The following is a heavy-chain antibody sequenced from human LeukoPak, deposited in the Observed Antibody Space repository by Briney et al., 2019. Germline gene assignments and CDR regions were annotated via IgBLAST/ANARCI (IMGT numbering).Heavy chain of an antibody. CDR1: GSSISSGGYY. J-gene: IGHJ5*02. V-gene: IGHV4-31*03. D-gene: IGHD2-2*01. CDR3: ARAVESIGIVVVWFDP. Sequence: PSETLSLTCTVSGSSISSGGYYWSWIRQHPGKGLEWIGCIYYSGSTYYNPSLKSRVTISVDTSKNQFSLKLSSVTAADTAVYYCARAVESIGIVVVWFDPWGQGTLVTVSS. CDR2: IYYSGST.